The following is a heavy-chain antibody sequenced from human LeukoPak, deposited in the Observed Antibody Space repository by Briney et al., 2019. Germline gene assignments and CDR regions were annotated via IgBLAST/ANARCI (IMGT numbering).Heavy chain of an antibody. Sequence: PSETLSLTCTVSGGSISSYYWNWIRKPAGKGLEWIGRMYSSGETNYNPSLRSRVTMSIDTSKNHFSLRLNSVTAADTAVYYCARGGLVVVPGSIAGFDPWGQGTLVTVSP. V-gene: IGHV4-4*07. D-gene: IGHD2-2*01. J-gene: IGHJ5*02. CDR3: ARGGLVVVPGSIAGFDP. CDR2: MYSSGET. CDR1: GGSISSYY.